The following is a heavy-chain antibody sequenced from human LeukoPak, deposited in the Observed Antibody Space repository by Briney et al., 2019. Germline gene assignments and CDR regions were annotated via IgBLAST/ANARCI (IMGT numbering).Heavy chain of an antibody. J-gene: IGHJ1*01. Sequence: LTGGSLILSCAVSGFTVRNNYMSWVRQAPGKGLECVSVIYSGGDTYYADSVKGRFTISRDNSKNTLYLQMNSLRAEDTAVFYCAVLNSGWRFQHWGQGTLVTVSS. D-gene: IGHD6-19*01. CDR3: AVLNSGWRFQH. CDR2: IYSGGDT. CDR1: GFTVRNNY. V-gene: IGHV3-53*01.